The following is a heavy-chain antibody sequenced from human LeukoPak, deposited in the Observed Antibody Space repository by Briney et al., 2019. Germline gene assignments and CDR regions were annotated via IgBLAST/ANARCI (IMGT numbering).Heavy chain of an antibody. CDR2: IYYSGST. J-gene: IGHJ3*02. D-gene: IGHD3-3*01. V-gene: IGHV4-31*03. Sequence: PSETLSLTCTVSGVSISSAGYYWRWIRQHPGKGLEWIGYIYYSGSTYYNPSLKSRVIISVDTSKNQFSLKLSSVTAADTAVYFCVRGSRFLELLADDAFDIWGQGTMVTVSS. CDR1: GVSISSAGYY. CDR3: VRGSRFLELLADDAFDI.